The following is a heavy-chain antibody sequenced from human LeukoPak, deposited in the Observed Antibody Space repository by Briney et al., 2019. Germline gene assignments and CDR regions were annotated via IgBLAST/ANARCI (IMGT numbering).Heavy chain of an antibody. CDR3: ASAHGHWPFYYYYYMDV. V-gene: IGHV1-69*13. CDR1: GGTFSSYA. J-gene: IGHJ6*03. CDR2: IIPIFGTA. Sequence: SVKVSCKASGGTFSSYAISWVRQAAGQGREWMGGIIPIFGTANYAQKFQGRGTITADESTSTAYMELSSLRSEDTAVYYCASAHGHWPFYYYYYMDVWGKGTTVTVSS. D-gene: IGHD1-1*01.